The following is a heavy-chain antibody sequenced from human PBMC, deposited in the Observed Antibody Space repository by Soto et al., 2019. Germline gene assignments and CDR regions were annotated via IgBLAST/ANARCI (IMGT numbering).Heavy chain of an antibody. V-gene: IGHV3-30*18. J-gene: IGHJ6*04. Sequence: PGKGLEWVAVISYDGSNKYYADSVKGRFTISRDNSKNTLYPQMNSLRAEDTAVYYCAKPSTPYYYYGMDFWGKGTTV. CDR2: ISYDGSNK. CDR3: AKPSTPYYYYGMDF. D-gene: IGHD6-6*01.